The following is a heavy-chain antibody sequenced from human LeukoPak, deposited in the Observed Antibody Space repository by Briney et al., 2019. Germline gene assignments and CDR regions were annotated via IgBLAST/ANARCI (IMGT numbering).Heavy chain of an antibody. CDR2: ISSSSYI. Sequence: PGGSLRLSCAASGFTFSSYSMNWVRQAPGKGLEWVSSISSSSYIYYADSVKGRFTISRDNAKNSLYLQMNSLRAEDTAVYYCARHVYDILTGRDYWGQGTLVTVSS. J-gene: IGHJ4*02. CDR3: ARHVYDILTGRDY. V-gene: IGHV3-21*01. CDR1: GFTFSSYS. D-gene: IGHD3-9*01.